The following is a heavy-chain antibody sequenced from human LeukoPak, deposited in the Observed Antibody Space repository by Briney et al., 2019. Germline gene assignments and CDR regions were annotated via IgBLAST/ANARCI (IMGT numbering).Heavy chain of an antibody. Sequence: GGSLRLSCAASGFTFSSYSMNWVRQAPGKGLEWVSYISSSSSTIYYADSVKGRFTISRDNAKNSLYLQMNSLRAEDTAVYYCARDLGTYCGGDCSHFDYWGQGTLVTVSS. J-gene: IGHJ4*02. CDR3: ARDLGTYCGGDCSHFDY. D-gene: IGHD2-21*02. CDR1: GFTFSSYS. V-gene: IGHV3-48*01. CDR2: ISSSSSTI.